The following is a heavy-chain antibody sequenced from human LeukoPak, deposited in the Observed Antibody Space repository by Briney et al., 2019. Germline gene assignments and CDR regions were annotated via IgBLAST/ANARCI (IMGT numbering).Heavy chain of an antibody. D-gene: IGHD3-10*01. CDR1: GFTLSSYA. Sequence: GSLRLSCAASGFTLSSYAMSWVRQAPGKGLEWVSAISGSGGSTYYADSVKGRFTISRDNSKNTLYLQMNSLRAEDTAVYYCARDHNGSGNYYATSYNFDYWGQGTLVTVSS. CDR2: ISGSGGST. V-gene: IGHV3-23*01. CDR3: ARDHNGSGNYYATSYNFDY. J-gene: IGHJ4*02.